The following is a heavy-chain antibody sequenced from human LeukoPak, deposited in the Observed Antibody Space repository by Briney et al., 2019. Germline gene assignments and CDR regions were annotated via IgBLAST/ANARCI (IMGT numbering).Heavy chain of an antibody. V-gene: IGHV4-34*01. CDR1: GGSFSGYY. Sequence: PSETLSLTCAVYGGSFSGYYWDWIRQPPGKGLEWIGSIYYSGSTYYNPSLNSRVTISVDTSKNQFSLRLTSVTAADTAVYYCARRGYCSGGSCYAPSGMDVWGQGTTVTVSS. J-gene: IGHJ6*02. D-gene: IGHD2-15*01. CDR2: IYYSGST. CDR3: ARRGYCSGGSCYAPSGMDV.